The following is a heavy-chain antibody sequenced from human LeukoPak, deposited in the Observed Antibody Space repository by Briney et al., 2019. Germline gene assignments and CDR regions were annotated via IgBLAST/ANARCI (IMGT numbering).Heavy chain of an antibody. CDR2: ISGSGGST. D-gene: IGHD2-15*01. CDR1: GFTFSSYA. J-gene: IGHJ6*02. CDR3: ARDWWSEGIYYYYGMDV. Sequence: GGSLRLSCAASGFTFSSYAMSWVRQAPGKGLEWVSAISGSGGSTYYADSVKGRFTISRDNSKNTLYLQMNSLRAEDTAVYYCARDWWSEGIYYYYGMDVWGQGTTVTVSS. V-gene: IGHV3-23*01.